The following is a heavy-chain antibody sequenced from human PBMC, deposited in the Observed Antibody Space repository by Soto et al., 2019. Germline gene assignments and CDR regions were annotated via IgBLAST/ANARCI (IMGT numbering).Heavy chain of an antibody. CDR1: GGSISSGGYY. D-gene: IGHD5-12*01. CDR2: IYYSGST. V-gene: IGHV4-31*03. J-gene: IGHJ4*02. Sequence: PSETLSLTCTVSGGSISSGGYYWSWIRQHPGKGLEWIGYIYYSGSTYYNPSLKSRVTISVDTSKNQFSLKLSSVTAADTAVYYCACMTLDSGYEFDYWGQGTLVTVSS. CDR3: ACMTLDSGYEFDY.